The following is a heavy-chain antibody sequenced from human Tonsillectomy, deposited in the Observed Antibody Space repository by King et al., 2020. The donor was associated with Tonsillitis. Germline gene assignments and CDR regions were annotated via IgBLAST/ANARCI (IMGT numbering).Heavy chain of an antibody. Sequence: QLGQSGAEVKKPGAVVKGCFKAYGYTFTIDYRIWGLKAPVQGLEWMGIINPSGGTTTYAQKFQGRVTMTRDTSTRTVNMELRSLRSEDTAVYYCARGYNILTQNWFDPWGQGTLVTVSS. V-gene: IGHV1-46*01. CDR2: INPSGGTT. CDR1: GYTFTIDY. D-gene: IGHD3-9*01. J-gene: IGHJ5*02. CDR3: ARGYNILTQNWFDP.